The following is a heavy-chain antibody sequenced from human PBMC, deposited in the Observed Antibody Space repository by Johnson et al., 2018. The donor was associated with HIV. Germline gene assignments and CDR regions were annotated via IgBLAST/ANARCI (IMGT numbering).Heavy chain of an antibody. CDR1: GFTFSNYA. CDR3: ARRNAGGAFDI. Sequence: QMLLVESGGGVVQPGRSLRLSCAASGFTFSNYAMHWVRQAPGKGLEWVAVISYDGSNKYYADSVKGRFTISRDNSKNTLYLQMNSLRAEDTAVYYCARRNAGGAFDIWGQGTMVTVSS. V-gene: IGHV3-30-3*01. J-gene: IGHJ3*02. CDR2: ISYDGSNK. D-gene: IGHD2-2*01.